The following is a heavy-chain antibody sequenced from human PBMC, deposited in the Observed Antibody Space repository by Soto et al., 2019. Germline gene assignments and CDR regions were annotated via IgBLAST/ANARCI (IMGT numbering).Heavy chain of an antibody. CDR3: ARDGGGSYYHGAFDI. CDR2: ISYDGSNK. J-gene: IGHJ3*02. CDR1: GFTFSSYA. D-gene: IGHD1-26*01. V-gene: IGHV3-30-3*01. Sequence: LRLSCAASGFTFSSYAMHWVRQAPGKGLEWVAVISYDGSNKYYADSVKGRFTISRDNSKNTLYLQMNSLRAEDTAVYYCARDGGGSYYHGAFDIWGQGTMVTVSS.